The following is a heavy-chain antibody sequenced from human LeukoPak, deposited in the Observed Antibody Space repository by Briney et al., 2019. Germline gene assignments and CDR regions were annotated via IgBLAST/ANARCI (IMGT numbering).Heavy chain of an antibody. CDR2: INTNTGNP. V-gene: IGHV7-4-1*02. CDR1: GYTFTSYA. J-gene: IGHJ4*02. CDR3: ASGPTVTYVAL. D-gene: IGHD4-17*01. Sequence: ASVKVSCKASGYTFTSYAMNWVRQAPGQGLEWMGWINTNTGNPTYAQGFTGRFVFSLDTSDSTAYLQISSLKAEDTAVYYCASGPTVTYVALWGQGTLVTVSS.